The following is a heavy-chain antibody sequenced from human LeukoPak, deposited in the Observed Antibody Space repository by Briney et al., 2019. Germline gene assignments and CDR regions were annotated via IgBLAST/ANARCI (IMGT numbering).Heavy chain of an antibody. CDR1: GFTVSSNS. Sequence: PGGSLRLSCTVSGFTVSSNSMSWVRQAPGKGLEWVSAISGSGGSTYYADSVKGRFTISRDNSKNTLYLQMNSLRAEDTAVYYCAKTSWAGDFNYFDYWGQGTLVTVSS. J-gene: IGHJ4*02. D-gene: IGHD7-27*01. CDR2: ISGSGGST. CDR3: AKTSWAGDFNYFDY. V-gene: IGHV3-23*01.